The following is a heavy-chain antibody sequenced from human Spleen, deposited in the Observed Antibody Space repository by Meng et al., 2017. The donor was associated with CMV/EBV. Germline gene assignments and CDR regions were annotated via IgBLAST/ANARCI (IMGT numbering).Heavy chain of an antibody. CDR1: GFTFSSYS. CDR3: ARDTEKITIFGVVIQNHFDY. CDR2: ISSSSCYI. V-gene: IGHV3-21*01. D-gene: IGHD3-3*01. Sequence: GESLKISCAASGFTFSSYSMNWVRQAPGKGLEWVSSISSSSCYIYYADSVKGRFTISRDNAKNSLYLQMNSLRAEDTAVYYCARDTEKITIFGVVIQNHFDYWGQGTLVTVSS. J-gene: IGHJ4*02.